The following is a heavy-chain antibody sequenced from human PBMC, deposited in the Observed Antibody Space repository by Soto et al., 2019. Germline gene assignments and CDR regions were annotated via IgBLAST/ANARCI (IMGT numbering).Heavy chain of an antibody. CDR1: GVTFSSYA. D-gene: IGHD3-22*01. V-gene: IGHV3-23*01. Sequence: EGARRLSWAGSGVTFSSYAMSWVRQAPGKGLEWVSGISASGGSTYYPDSVKGRFTISRDDSRTTLYMQMNSLKAEDTAVYYCAKDVYDSSGYYRFDNWGQGTRVTVSS. J-gene: IGHJ4*02. CDR2: ISASGGST. CDR3: AKDVYDSSGYYRFDN.